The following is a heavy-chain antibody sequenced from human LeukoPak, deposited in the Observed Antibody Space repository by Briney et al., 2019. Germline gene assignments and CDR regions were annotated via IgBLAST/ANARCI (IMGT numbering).Heavy chain of an antibody. J-gene: IGHJ4*02. CDR1: GFTFSSYG. V-gene: IGHV3-20*03. CDR2: INWNGGST. Sequence: GGTLRLSYAASGFTFSSYGMSWVRQAPGKGLEWVSGINWNGGSTGYADSVKGRFTISRDNAKNSLYLQMNSLRAEDTALYYCARDRSMTHFDYWGQGTLVTVSS. CDR3: ARDRSMTHFDY.